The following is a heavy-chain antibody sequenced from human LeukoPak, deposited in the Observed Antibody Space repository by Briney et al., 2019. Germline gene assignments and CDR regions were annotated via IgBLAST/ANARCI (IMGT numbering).Heavy chain of an antibody. CDR2: ISWNSGSI. Sequence: GGSLRLSCAASGSTFDDYAMHWVRQVPGKGLEWVSGISWNSGSIGYADSVKGRFTISRDNAKNSLYLQMNSLRAEDTALYYCAKDIFTGIAAAGAIDYWGQGTLVTVSS. J-gene: IGHJ4*02. CDR3: AKDIFTGIAAAGAIDY. V-gene: IGHV3-9*01. CDR1: GSTFDDYA. D-gene: IGHD6-13*01.